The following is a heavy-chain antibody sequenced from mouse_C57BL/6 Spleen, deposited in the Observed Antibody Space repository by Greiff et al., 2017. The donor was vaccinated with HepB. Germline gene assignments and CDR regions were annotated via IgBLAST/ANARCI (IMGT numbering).Heavy chain of an antibody. D-gene: IGHD2-12*01. Sequence: VQLQQPGAELVKPGASVKLSCKASGYTFTSYWMHWVKQRPGQGLEWIGMIHPNSGSTNYNEKFKSKATLTVDKSSSTAYMQLSSLTSEDSAVYYCARSGLYDRYFDVWGTGTTVTVSS. V-gene: IGHV1-64*01. CDR1: GYTFTSYW. J-gene: IGHJ1*03. CDR2: IHPNSGST. CDR3: ARSGLYDRYFDV.